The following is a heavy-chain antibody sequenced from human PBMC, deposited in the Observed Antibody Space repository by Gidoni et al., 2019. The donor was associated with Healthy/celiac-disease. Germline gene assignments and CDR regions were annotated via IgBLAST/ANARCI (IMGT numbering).Heavy chain of an antibody. CDR2: IYWNDDK. CDR3: AHSSDYYDSSGYIKGFDY. Sequence: LTCTFSGFSLSTSGVGVGWIRQPPGKALEWLALIYWNDDKRYSPSLKSRLTITKDTSKNQVVLTMTNMDPVDTATYYCAHSSDYYDSSGYIKGFDYWGQGTLVTVSS. CDR1: GFSLSTSGVG. D-gene: IGHD3-22*01. J-gene: IGHJ4*02. V-gene: IGHV2-5*01.